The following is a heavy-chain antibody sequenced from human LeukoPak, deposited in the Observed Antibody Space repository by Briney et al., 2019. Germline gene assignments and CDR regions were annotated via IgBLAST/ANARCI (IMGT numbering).Heavy chain of an antibody. Sequence: SVKVSCKASGGTFSSYAISWVRQAPGQGLEWMGRIIPILGIANYAQKFQGGVTITADKSTSTAYMELSSLRSEDTAVYYCASRFRRTGYCSSTSCYYYYYYGMDVWGQGTTVTVSS. J-gene: IGHJ6*02. CDR2: IIPILGIA. D-gene: IGHD2-2*03. CDR1: GGTFSSYA. CDR3: ASRFRRTGYCSSTSCYYYYYYGMDV. V-gene: IGHV1-69*04.